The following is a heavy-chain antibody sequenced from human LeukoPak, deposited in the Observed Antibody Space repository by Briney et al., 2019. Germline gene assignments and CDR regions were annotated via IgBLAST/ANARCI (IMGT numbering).Heavy chain of an antibody. Sequence: PSETLSLTCTVSGVSISGFYWNWIRQPPRKGLEWVGYSHTGGSISSNPSLNSRVAFSMDTSKNQVSLRLNSVTATDTAVYYCARRRGGFGEGEFDYWGQGIPVAVST. D-gene: IGHD3-10*01. V-gene: IGHV4-4*08. CDR2: SHTGGSI. CDR1: GVSISGFY. CDR3: ARRRGGFGEGEFDY. J-gene: IGHJ4*02.